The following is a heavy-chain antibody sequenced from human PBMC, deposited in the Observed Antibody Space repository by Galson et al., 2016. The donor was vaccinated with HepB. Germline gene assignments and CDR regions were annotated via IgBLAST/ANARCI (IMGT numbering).Heavy chain of an antibody. CDR1: GFTFTTSA. CDR2: IVVASGKT. V-gene: IGHV1-58*01. D-gene: IGHD3-3*01. Sequence: SVKVSCKASGFTFTTSAVQWVRQARGQRLEWIGWIVVASGKTNYAQKFQERVTITRDKSTSTAYMELSNLTSEDTAVYYCAALRVAFYDFWSGSEYLDYWGQGTQVTVSS. CDR3: AALRVAFYDFWSGSEYLDY. J-gene: IGHJ4*02.